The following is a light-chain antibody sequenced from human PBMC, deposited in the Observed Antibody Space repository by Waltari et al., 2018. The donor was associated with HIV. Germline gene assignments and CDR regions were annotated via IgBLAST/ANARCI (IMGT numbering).Light chain of an antibody. CDR1: SSDVCGYNY. V-gene: IGLV2-8*01. Sequence: QSALTQPPSASGSPGPSVTISCTGTSSDVCGYNYVSWYHQHPGKAPKLMIYEVRKRASGVPYRFSASKSGNTGSLTVSGLQADDEADYYCGSYAGSNKWGFGGGTKLTVL. J-gene: IGLJ2*01. CDR3: GSYAGSNKWG. CDR2: EVR.